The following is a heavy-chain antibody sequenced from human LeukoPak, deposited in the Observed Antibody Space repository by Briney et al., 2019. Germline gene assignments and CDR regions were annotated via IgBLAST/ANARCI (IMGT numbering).Heavy chain of an antibody. Sequence: GASVKVSCKASGYTFTSYAISWVRQAPGQGLEWMGGIIPIFGTANYAQKFQGRVTITADESTSTAYMELSSLRSEDTAVYYCAGQGEQWLGGHYYYMDVRGKGTTVTISS. D-gene: IGHD6-19*01. CDR1: GYTFTSYA. V-gene: IGHV1-69*13. CDR2: IIPIFGTA. J-gene: IGHJ6*03. CDR3: AGQGEQWLGGHYYYMDV.